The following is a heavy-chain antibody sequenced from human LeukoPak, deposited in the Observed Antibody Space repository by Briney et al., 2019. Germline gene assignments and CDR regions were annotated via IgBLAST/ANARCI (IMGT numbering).Heavy chain of an antibody. CDR2: IYSGGST. J-gene: IGHJ3*02. CDR3: GRSAFDI. Sequence: GGSLRLSCAASGFTVGSNYMSWVRQAPGKGLEWVSVIYSGGSTYYADSVKGRFTISRDNSKNTLYLQMNSLRAEDTAVYYCGRSAFDIWGQGTMVTVSS. V-gene: IGHV3-66*01. CDR1: GFTVGSNY.